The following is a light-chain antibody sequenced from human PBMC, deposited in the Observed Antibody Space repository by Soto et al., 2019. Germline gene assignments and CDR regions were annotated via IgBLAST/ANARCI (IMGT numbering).Light chain of an antibody. J-gene: IGKJ2*01. CDR2: DAS. CDR3: QPRSNWTTKYT. CDR1: QSVSSY. V-gene: IGKV3-11*01. Sequence: EIVLTQSPATLSLSPGESATLSCRARQSVSSYLAWYQQKPGQAPRLLIYDASNRATGIPARFSGSGSGTDFTLTISSIEPEDFAAYYCQPRSNWTTKYTCGQGTKLEIK.